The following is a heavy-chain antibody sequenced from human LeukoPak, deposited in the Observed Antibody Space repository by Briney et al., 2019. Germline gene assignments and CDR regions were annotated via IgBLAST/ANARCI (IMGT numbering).Heavy chain of an antibody. CDR2: INHSGST. CDR3: ARSTRYYFDY. Sequence: SETLSLTCAVYGGSFSGYYWSWIRQPPGKGLEWIGEINHSGSTNYNPSLKSRVTISVDTSKNQFSLKLSSVTAADTAVYYCARSTRYYFDYWGQGTLVTVSS. V-gene: IGHV4-34*01. J-gene: IGHJ4*02. CDR1: GGSFSGYY.